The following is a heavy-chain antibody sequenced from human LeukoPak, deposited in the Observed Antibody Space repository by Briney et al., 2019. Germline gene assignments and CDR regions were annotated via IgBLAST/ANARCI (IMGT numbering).Heavy chain of an antibody. J-gene: IGHJ4*02. CDR1: GFTFSSYG. CDR2: IWYDGSNK. CDR3: ARDDYGDYYFDY. V-gene: IGHV3-33*01. Sequence: GRSLRLSCAASGFTFSSYGMHWVRQAPGKGLEWVAVIWYDGSNKYYADSVKGRFTISRDNAKNSLYLQMNSLRAEDTALYYCARDDYGDYYFDYWGQGTLVTVSS. D-gene: IGHD4-17*01.